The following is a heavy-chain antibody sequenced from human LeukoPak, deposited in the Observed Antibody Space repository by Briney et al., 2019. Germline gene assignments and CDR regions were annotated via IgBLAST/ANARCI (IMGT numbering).Heavy chain of an antibody. CDR2: MNPNSGNT. Sequence: ASVKVSCKASGYTFTSYDINWVRQATGQGLGLVWMGWMNPNSGNTGYAQKFQGRVTMTRDTSISTAYMELSRLTSDDTAVYFCARGDGVYVLGFQHWGQGTLVTVSS. D-gene: IGHD5/OR15-5a*01. CDR3: ARGDGVYVLGFQH. J-gene: IGHJ1*01. V-gene: IGHV1-8*01. CDR1: GYTFTSYD.